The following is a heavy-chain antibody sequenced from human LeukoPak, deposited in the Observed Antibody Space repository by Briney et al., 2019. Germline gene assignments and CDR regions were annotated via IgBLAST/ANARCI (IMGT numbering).Heavy chain of an antibody. CDR1: GFTFSSYW. V-gene: IGHV3-30*03. CDR2: ISYDGSNK. D-gene: IGHD1-26*01. J-gene: IGHJ6*03. Sequence: PGGSLRLSCAASGFTFSSYWMSWVRQAPGKGLEWVAVISYDGSNKYYADSVKGRFTISRDNSKNTLYLQMNSLRADDTAVYYCARGQRAHVEWYYYMDVWGKGTTVTVSS. CDR3: ARGQRAHVEWYYYMDV.